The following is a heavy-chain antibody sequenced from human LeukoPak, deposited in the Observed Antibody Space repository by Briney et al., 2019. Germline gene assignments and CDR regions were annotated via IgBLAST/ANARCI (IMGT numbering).Heavy chain of an antibody. CDR2: ISGSGGST. D-gene: IGHD4-17*01. Sequence: GGSLRLSCAASGFTFSSYAMTWVRQAPGKGLEWVSGISGSGGSTNYADSVKGRFTISRDNSKDTLYLQMNSLRAEDTAVYYSAKGFDYAVWYYFDYWGQGTLVTVSS. J-gene: IGHJ4*02. V-gene: IGHV3-23*01. CDR1: GFTFSSYA. CDR3: AKGFDYAVWYYFDY.